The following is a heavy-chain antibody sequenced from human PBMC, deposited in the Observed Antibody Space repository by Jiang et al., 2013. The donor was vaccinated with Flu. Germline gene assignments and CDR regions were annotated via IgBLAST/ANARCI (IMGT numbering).Heavy chain of an antibody. CDR1: GGSISNFT. D-gene: IGHD1-1*01. CDR2: SIPILGTS. CDR3: ARDLNAMDV. Sequence: GAEVKKPGSSVKVSCKASGGSISNFTISWVRQAPGQGLEWMGRSIPILGTSNYAQKFQGRVTITADKSTNTAYMAVSGLRFEDTAVYYCARDLNAMDVWGQGTTVTVSS. J-gene: IGHJ6*02. V-gene: IGHV1-69*08.